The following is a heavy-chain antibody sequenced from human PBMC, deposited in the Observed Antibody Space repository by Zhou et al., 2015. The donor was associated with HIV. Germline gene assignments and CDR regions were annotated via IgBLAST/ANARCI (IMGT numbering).Heavy chain of an antibody. CDR2: IIPIFGTA. V-gene: IGHV1-69*01. J-gene: IGHJ6*03. CDR1: GGTFSSYA. CDR3: ARVRFLEWSHESYYYYMDV. Sequence: QVQLVQSGAEVKKPGSSVKVSCKASGGTFSSYAISWVRQAPGQGLEWMGGIIPIFGTANYAQKFQGRVTITADESTSTAYMELSSLRSEDTAVYYCARVRFLEWSHESYYYYMDVWGKGTTVTVSS. D-gene: IGHD3-3*01.